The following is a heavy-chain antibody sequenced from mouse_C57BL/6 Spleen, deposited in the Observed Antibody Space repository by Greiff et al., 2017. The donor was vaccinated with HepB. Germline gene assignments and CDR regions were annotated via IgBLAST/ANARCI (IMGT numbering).Heavy chain of an antibody. CDR1: GYAFSSSW. J-gene: IGHJ4*01. Sequence: QVQLKQSGPELVKPGASVKISCKASGYAFSSSWMNWVKQRPGKGLEWIGRIYPGDGDTNYNGKFKGKATLTADKSSSTAYMQLSSLTSEDSAVYFCARRLHYYAMDYWGQGTSVTVSS. V-gene: IGHV1-82*01. CDR3: ARRLHYYAMDY. CDR2: IYPGDGDT. D-gene: IGHD3-2*02.